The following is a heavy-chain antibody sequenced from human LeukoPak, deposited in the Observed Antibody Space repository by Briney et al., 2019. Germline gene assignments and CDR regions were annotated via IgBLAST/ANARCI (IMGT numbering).Heavy chain of an antibody. J-gene: IGHJ6*03. CDR1: GLTFSSYG. Sequence: PGRSLRLSCAASGLTFSSYGMHWVRQAPGKGLEWVAVISYDGSNKYYADSVKGRFTISRDNSKNTLYLQMNSLRAEDTAVYYCAKDGDIAARPPYYYYYMDVWGKGTTVTVSS. CDR2: ISYDGSNK. D-gene: IGHD6-6*01. CDR3: AKDGDIAARPPYYYYYMDV. V-gene: IGHV3-30*18.